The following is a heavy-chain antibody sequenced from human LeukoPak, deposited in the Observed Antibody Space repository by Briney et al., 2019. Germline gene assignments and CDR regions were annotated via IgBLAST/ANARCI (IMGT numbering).Heavy chain of an antibody. D-gene: IGHD1-1*01. V-gene: IGHV3-21*01. J-gene: IGHJ4*02. CDR2: ITSSSDYT. CDR1: GITFSNYA. CDR3: ATNEPY. Sequence: PGGSLRLSCAASGITFSNYAMNWVRQAPGKGLEWVSSITSSSDYTYYADSVKGRCTISRDNAKDSLYLQMNSLRAEDTAVYYCATNEPYWGQGTLVTVSS.